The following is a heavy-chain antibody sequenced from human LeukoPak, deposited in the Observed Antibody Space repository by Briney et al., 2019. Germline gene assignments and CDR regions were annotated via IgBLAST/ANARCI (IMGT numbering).Heavy chain of an antibody. CDR1: GGSISSSSYY. CDR3: AAQNEFLTKYSYGYSVFDY. CDR2: IYYSGST. Sequence: NASETLSLTCTVSGGSISSSSYYWGWIRQPPGKGLEWIGSIYYSGSTYYNPSLKSRVTISVDTSKNQFSLKLSSVTAADTAVYYCAAQNEFLTKYSYGYSVFDYWGQGTLVTVSS. J-gene: IGHJ4*02. D-gene: IGHD5-18*01. V-gene: IGHV4-39*07.